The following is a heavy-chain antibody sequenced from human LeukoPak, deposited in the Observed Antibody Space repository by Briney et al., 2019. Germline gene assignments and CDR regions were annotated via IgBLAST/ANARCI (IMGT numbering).Heavy chain of an antibody. D-gene: IGHD3-10*01. V-gene: IGHV3-74*01. CDR2: INSDGSTT. Sequence: PGGSLRLSCATSGFTFSSYWMHWVRQAPGKGLVWVSRINSDGSTTNYADSVKGRFTISRDNSKNTLYLQMSSLRAEDTAVYYCVKDPHYYGSGSYPTLGYWGQGTLVTVSS. CDR1: GFTFSSYW. J-gene: IGHJ4*02. CDR3: VKDPHYYGSGSYPTLGY.